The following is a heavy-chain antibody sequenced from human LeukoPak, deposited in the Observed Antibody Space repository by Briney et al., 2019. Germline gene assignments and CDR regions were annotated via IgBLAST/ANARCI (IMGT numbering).Heavy chain of an antibody. J-gene: IGHJ6*04. CDR2: INHSGNT. D-gene: IGHD3-10*01. V-gene: IGHV4-34*01. CDR1: GGSFSGYY. CDR3: ARGVRYYGSGSTIGMDV. Sequence: PSETLSLTCAVYGGSFSGYYWSWIRQPPGKGLEWIGEINHSGNTNYNPSLKSRVTISVDTSKNQFSLKLSSVTAADTAVYYCARGVRYYGSGSTIGMDVWGKGTTVTVSS.